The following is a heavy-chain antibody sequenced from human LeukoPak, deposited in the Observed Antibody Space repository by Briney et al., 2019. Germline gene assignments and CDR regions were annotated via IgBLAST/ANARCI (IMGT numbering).Heavy chain of an antibody. Sequence: ASVKVSCKASGYTFTGYYMHWVRQAPGQGLEWIGWINPNRGGTNYAQKFQGRVTMTRDTSISTAYLELSRLRSDDTAVYYCARVPQYSSSWYIWFDPWGQGTLVTVSS. J-gene: IGHJ5*02. CDR2: INPNRGGT. CDR3: ARVPQYSSSWYIWFDP. CDR1: GYTFTGYY. D-gene: IGHD6-13*01. V-gene: IGHV1-2*02.